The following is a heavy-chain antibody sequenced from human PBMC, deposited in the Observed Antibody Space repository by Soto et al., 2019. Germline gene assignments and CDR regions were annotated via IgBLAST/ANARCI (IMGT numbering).Heavy chain of an antibody. J-gene: IGHJ4*02. CDR2: INAGNGNT. Sequence: ASVKVSCKASGYTLTSYAMHWVRQAPGQRLEWMGWINAGNGNTKYSQKFQGRVTITRDTSASTAYMELSSLRSEDTAVYYCARAKDYGDYDYWGQGTLVTVSS. CDR1: GYTLTSYA. V-gene: IGHV1-3*01. D-gene: IGHD4-17*01. CDR3: ARAKDYGDYDY.